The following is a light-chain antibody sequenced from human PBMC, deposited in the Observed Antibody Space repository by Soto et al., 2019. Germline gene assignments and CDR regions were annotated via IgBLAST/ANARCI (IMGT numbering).Light chain of an antibody. CDR3: SSYAGSSNV. CDR2: EVN. J-gene: IGLJ1*01. Sequence: QSVLTQPPPASGPPGQSVAISCTGTSSDVGGYNYVSWYQQHPGKAPKLMIYEVNKRPSGVPDRFSGSKSGNTASLTVSGLQAEDEADYYCSSYAGSSNVFGTGTKGTVL. CDR1: SSDVGGYNY. V-gene: IGLV2-8*01.